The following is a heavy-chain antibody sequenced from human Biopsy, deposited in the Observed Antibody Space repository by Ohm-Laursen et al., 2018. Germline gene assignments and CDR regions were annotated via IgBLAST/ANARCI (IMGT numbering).Heavy chain of an antibody. CDR2: IWYDGTNE. V-gene: IGHV3-33*04. CDR3: ARGLSSGWYGYFDV. J-gene: IGHJ2*01. CDR1: GFTLSHYA. Sequence: SLRLSCTASGFTLSHYAMHWVRQAPGKGLEWISLIWYDGTNENYADSVKGRFTISRDNSKNTLYLQINTLTLEDTAFYYCARGLSSGWYGYFDVWGRGTLVTVSS. D-gene: IGHD6-19*01.